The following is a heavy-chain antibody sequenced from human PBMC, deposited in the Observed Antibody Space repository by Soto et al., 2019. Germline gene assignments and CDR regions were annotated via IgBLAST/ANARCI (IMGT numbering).Heavy chain of an antibody. CDR1: GFTFSGSA. CDR3: TRELRGKIAARYYYYGMDV. Sequence: VQLVESGGGLVQPGGSLKLSCAASGFTFSGSAMHWVRQASGKGLEWVGRIRSKANSYATAYAASVKGRFTISRDDSKNTAYLQMNSLKTEDTAVYYCTRELRGKIAARYYYYGMDVWGQGTTVTVSS. D-gene: IGHD6-6*01. J-gene: IGHJ6*02. V-gene: IGHV3-73*02. CDR2: IRSKANSYAT.